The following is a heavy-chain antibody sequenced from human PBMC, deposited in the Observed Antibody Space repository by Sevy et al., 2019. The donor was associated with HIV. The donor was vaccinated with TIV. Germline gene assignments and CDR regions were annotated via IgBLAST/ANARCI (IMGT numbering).Heavy chain of an antibody. CDR1: GFTFTRYA. Sequence: GGSLRLSCEASGFTFTRYAFHWVRQAPGKGLEWVAVVSKEGTNKYYADSVKGRFTISRDNSRNTLYLQMPSLRADDTAVYFCARDPHSVPHWGSFDSWGQGTLVTVSS. V-gene: IGHV3-30-3*01. D-gene: IGHD3-16*01. CDR3: ARDPHSVPHWGSFDS. CDR2: VSKEGTNK. J-gene: IGHJ4*02.